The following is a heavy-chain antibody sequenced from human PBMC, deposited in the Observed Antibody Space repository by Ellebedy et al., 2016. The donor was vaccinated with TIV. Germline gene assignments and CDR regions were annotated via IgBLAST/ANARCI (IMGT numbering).Heavy chain of an antibody. CDR1: GGSFSGYY. CDR2: INHSGST. D-gene: IGHD3-9*01. V-gene: IGHV4-34*01. CDR3: ASRAQTYYDILTGGPLPFDY. J-gene: IGHJ4*02. Sequence: SETLSLTCAVYGGSFSGYYWSWIRQPPGTGLERIGEINHSGSTNYNPSLNSPVTISVDTSKNQFSLKLSSVTAADTAVYYCASRAQTYYDILTGGPLPFDYWGQGTLVTVSS.